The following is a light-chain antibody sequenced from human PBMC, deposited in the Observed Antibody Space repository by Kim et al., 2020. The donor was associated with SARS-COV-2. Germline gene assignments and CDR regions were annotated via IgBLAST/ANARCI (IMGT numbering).Light chain of an antibody. CDR1: QSVSTF. CDR2: TTS. Sequence: DIQITQSPSSLSASVGDSVTITCRASQSVSTFVNWHQQKPGKAPKVLIETTSTLQSGVSSRFSGSGAGTDFTLTINNLQPDDFATYYCQQSYNVPLTFGGGTKVDIK. J-gene: IGKJ4*01. CDR3: QQSYNVPLT. V-gene: IGKV1-39*01.